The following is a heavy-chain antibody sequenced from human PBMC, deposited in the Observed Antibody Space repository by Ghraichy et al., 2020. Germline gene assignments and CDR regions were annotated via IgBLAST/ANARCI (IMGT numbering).Heavy chain of an antibody. J-gene: IGHJ4*02. CDR3: ARGDPAGYFDY. CDR2: IIPIFGTA. CDR1: GGNFSSYA. V-gene: IGHV1-69*13. Sequence: SVTVSCKTSGGNFSSYAISWVRQARGLGLEWMGGIIPIFGTANYAQKFQGRVTITADESTSTAYMELSSLRSEDTAVYYCARGDPAGYFDYWGQGTLVTVSA.